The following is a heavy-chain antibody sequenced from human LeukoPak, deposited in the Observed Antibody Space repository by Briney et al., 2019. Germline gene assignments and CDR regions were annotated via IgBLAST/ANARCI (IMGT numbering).Heavy chain of an antibody. CDR1: GFTFSDYY. Sequence: PGGSLRLSCAASGFTFSDYYMSWIRQAPGKGPEWVSYISSSGSTIYYADSVKGRLTISRDNAKNSLYLQMNSLRAEDTAVYYCARGLGYGDYYGMDVWGQGTTVTVSS. D-gene: IGHD3-16*01. CDR3: ARGLGYGDYYGMDV. J-gene: IGHJ6*02. CDR2: ISSSGSTI. V-gene: IGHV3-11*01.